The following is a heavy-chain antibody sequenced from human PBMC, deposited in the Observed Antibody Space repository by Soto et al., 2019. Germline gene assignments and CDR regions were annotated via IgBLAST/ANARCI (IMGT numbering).Heavy chain of an antibody. D-gene: IGHD6-19*01. J-gene: IGHJ4*02. V-gene: IGHV3-23*01. CDR3: AKMGKQWLVRSVYFDY. CDR2: ISGSGGST. Sequence: PGGSLRLSCAASGFTFSSYAMSWVRQAPGKGLEWVSAISGSGGSTYYADSVKGRFTISRDNSKNTLYLQMNSLRAEDTAVYYCAKMGKQWLVRSVYFDYWGQGTLVTVSS. CDR1: GFTFSSYA.